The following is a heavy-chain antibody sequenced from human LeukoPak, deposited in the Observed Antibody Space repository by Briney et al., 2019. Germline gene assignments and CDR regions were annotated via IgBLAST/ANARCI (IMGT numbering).Heavy chain of an antibody. D-gene: IGHD2-15*01. Sequence: PGRSLRLSCAASGFTFSSYAMHWVRQAPGKGLEWVAVISYDGSNKYYADSVKGRFTISRDNSKNTLYLQMNSLRAEDTAVYYCARGFLGNSFDFWGQGTLSPSPQ. V-gene: IGHV3-30*04. CDR3: ARGFLGNSFDF. J-gene: IGHJ4*02. CDR1: GFTFSSYA. CDR2: ISYDGSNK.